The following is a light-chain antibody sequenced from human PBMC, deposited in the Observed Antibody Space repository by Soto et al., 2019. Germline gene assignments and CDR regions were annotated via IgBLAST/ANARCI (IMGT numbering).Light chain of an antibody. CDR3: QQYDNLPLT. J-gene: IGKJ4*01. V-gene: IGKV1-33*01. CDR1: QDIANY. Sequence: DIQMTQSPSSLSASVGDRVTITCQASQDIANYLNWYQQKAGRAPKFLIYDASNLETGVPSRFSGSGSGTDFTLTISSLQPEDIATYHCQQYDNLPLTFGGGTKVDIK. CDR2: DAS.